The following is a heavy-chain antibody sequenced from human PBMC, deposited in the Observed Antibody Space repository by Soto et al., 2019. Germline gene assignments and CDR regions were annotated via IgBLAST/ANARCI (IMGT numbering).Heavy chain of an antibody. J-gene: IGHJ6*02. D-gene: IGHD3-3*01. CDR1: GYSFTSYW. CDR3: ARRSGTYYDFWSGLDV. Sequence: GESLKISCKGSGYSFTSYWIGWVRQMPGKGLEWMGIIYPGDSGTRYSPSFQGQVTISADKSISTAYLQWSSLKASDTAMYYCARRSGTYYDFWSGLDVWGQGTTVTVSS. V-gene: IGHV5-51*01. CDR2: IYPGDSGT.